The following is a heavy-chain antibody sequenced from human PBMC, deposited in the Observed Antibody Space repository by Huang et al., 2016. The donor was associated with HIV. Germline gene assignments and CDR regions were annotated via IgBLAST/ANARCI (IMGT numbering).Heavy chain of an antibody. CDR1: GGSISSDDYF. CDR3: ARSFGELLVSFYFDS. CDR2: IFYSGSP. V-gene: IGHV4-30-4*08. J-gene: IGHJ4*02. Sequence: QVQLQESGPGLVKPSQTLSLTCTVSGGSISSDDYFWTWVRQSPGKGLEWIGYIFYSGSPYYNPSLKSRVAISVDSSKNQFSLRLSSVTAADTAVYYCARSFGELLVSFYFDSWGQGILVTVSS. D-gene: IGHD3-10*01.